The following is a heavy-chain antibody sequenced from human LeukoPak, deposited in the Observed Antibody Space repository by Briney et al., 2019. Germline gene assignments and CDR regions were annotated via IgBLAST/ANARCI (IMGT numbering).Heavy chain of an antibody. CDR3: AKVSGNSYYYFDS. J-gene: IGHJ4*02. V-gene: IGHV3-21*04. CDR1: GFTFSSYS. D-gene: IGHD3-22*01. CDR2: ISSSSSYI. Sequence: SGGSLRLSCAASGFTFSSYSMNWVRQAPGKGLEWVPSISSSSSYIYYADSVKGRFTISRDNAKNSLYLQMNSLRADDTAVYYCAKVSGNSYYYFDSWGQGSLVTVSS.